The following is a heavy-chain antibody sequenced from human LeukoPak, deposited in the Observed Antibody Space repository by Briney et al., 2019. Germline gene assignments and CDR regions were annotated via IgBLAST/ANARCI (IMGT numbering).Heavy chain of an antibody. V-gene: IGHV3-21*01. Sequence: PGGSLRLSCATSGFTFSSYSMNWVRQAPGKGLEWVSCISSSSYIYYTDSVKGRFTISRDNAKNSLTLQMNSLRAEDTAVYYCARDAYYYDSSGYFVLDYWGQGTLVTVSS. CDR2: ISSSSYI. J-gene: IGHJ4*02. CDR3: ARDAYYYDSSGYFVLDY. CDR1: GFTFSSYS. D-gene: IGHD3-22*01.